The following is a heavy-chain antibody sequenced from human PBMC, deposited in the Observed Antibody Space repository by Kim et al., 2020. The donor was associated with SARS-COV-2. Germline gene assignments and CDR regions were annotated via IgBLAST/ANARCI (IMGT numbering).Heavy chain of an antibody. J-gene: IGHJ4*02. D-gene: IGHD6-19*01. CDR3: AKDAVKPWYSSGPLPSSVDY. CDR1: GFTFSSYA. CDR2: ISGSGGST. V-gene: IGHV3-23*01. Sequence: GGSLRLSCAASGFTFSSYAMSWVRQAPGKGLEWVSAISGSGGSTYYADSVKGRFTISRDNSKNTLYLQMNSLRAEDTAVYYCAKDAVKPWYSSGPLPSSVDYWGQGTLVTVSS.